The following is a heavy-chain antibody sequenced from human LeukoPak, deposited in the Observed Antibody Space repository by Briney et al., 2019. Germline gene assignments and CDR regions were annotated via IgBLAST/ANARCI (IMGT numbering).Heavy chain of an antibody. D-gene: IGHD4-17*01. V-gene: IGHV5-51*01. Sequence: GESLKISCKGSGYSFTSYWIGWVRQMPGKGLEWMGIIYPDDSDTRYSPSFQGQVTISADKSITTAYLQWNSLKASDTAMYYCARGDYGDFRVFYTLFDYWGQGTLVTVSS. CDR2: IYPDDSDT. CDR3: ARGDYGDFRVFYTLFDY. CDR1: GYSFTSYW. J-gene: IGHJ4*02.